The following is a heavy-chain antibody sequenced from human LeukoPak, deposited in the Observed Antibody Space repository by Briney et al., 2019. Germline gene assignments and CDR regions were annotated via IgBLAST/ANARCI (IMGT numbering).Heavy chain of an antibody. CDR1: GYTFTVYY. CDR2: INPNSGGT. CDR3: ARGYHRYYYGSGRWYNWFDP. Sequence: ASVKVSCKTSGYTFTVYYMHWVRQAPGQGLEWMGWINPNSGGTNYAQKFQGRVTMTRDTSISTAYMELSSLRSEDTAVYYCARGYHRYYYGSGRWYNWFDPWGQGTLVTVSS. J-gene: IGHJ5*02. V-gene: IGHV1-2*02. D-gene: IGHD3-10*01.